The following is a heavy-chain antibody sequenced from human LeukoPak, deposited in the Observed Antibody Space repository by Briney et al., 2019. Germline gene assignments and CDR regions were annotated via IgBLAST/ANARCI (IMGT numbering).Heavy chain of an antibody. CDR1: GGSISSYY. V-gene: IGHV4-4*07. Sequence: PSETLSLTCTVSGGSISSYYWSWIRQPAGKGLEWIGRIYSRGSTNYNPSLKSRVTMSVDTSRNQFSLKLSSVTAADTAVYYCARLDYGNYYYYMDVWGKGTTVTISS. J-gene: IGHJ6*03. CDR2: IYSRGST. CDR3: ARLDYGNYYYYMDV. D-gene: IGHD4-17*01.